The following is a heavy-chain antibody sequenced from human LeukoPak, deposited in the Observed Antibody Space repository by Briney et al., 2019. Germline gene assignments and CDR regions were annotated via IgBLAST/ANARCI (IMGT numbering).Heavy chain of an antibody. Sequence: SGGSLRLPCAASQFTLSNYWMHWVRQAPGKGLVWVSFINSDASTTAYADSVKGRFTISRDNARNTLYLQMNSLRVEDTAVYYCARDMNVDTAMDIWGQGTLVTVAS. CDR3: ARDMNVDTAMDI. V-gene: IGHV3-74*01. J-gene: IGHJ3*02. CDR2: INSDASTT. CDR1: QFTLSNYW. D-gene: IGHD5-18*01.